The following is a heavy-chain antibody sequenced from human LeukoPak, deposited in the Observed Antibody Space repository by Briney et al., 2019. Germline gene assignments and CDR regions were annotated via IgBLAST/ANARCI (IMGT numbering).Heavy chain of an antibody. V-gene: IGHV1-18*01. Sequence: GASVKVSCTASGYTFTSYGISWVRQAPGQGLEWMGWISAYNGNTNYAQKLQGRVTMTTDTSTSTAYMELRSLRSDDTAVYYCAREWGITFGGVIVIGAFDIWGQGTMVTVSS. D-gene: IGHD3-16*02. CDR3: AREWGITFGGVIVIGAFDI. CDR1: GYTFTSYG. J-gene: IGHJ3*02. CDR2: ISAYNGNT.